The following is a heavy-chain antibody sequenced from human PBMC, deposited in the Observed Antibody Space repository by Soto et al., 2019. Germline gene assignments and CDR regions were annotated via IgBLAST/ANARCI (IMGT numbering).Heavy chain of an antibody. J-gene: IGHJ4*01. CDR2: IFYTGIT. CDR1: GGSLSSHW. CDR3: ARGGYDFTGVNFDEGFDF. Sequence: ETLSLTCSVSGGSLSSHWWTWIRQPPGKGLQWVGHIFYTGITKYNPSLQSRVSISVDTSKDHFSLTLNSVTAADTAVYYCARGGYDFTGVNFDEGFDFWGQGIPVTVSS. D-gene: IGHD2-8*02. V-gene: IGHV4-59*11.